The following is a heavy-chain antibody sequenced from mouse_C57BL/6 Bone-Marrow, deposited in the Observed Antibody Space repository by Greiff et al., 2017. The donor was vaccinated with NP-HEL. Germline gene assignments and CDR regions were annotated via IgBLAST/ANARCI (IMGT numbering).Heavy chain of an antibody. Sequence: VQLQQPGAELVKPGASVKMSCKASGYTFTSYWITWVKQRPGQGLEWIGDIYPGSGSTNYNEKFKSKATLTVDTASSTAYMQLSSLTSEDSAVYYCARYDLWLLHDYWGQGTTLTVSS. D-gene: IGHD2-3*01. CDR2: IYPGSGST. V-gene: IGHV1-55*01. J-gene: IGHJ2*01. CDR1: GYTFTSYW. CDR3: ARYDLWLLHDY.